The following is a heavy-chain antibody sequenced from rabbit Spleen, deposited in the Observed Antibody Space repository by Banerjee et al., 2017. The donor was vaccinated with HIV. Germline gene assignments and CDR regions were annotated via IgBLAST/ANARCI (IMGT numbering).Heavy chain of an antibody. J-gene: IGHJ6*01. Sequence: QSLEESGGDLVKPGASLTLTCTASGITFSSYWICWVRQAPGKGLEWIGCIYAGSSGSTYYANWAKGRFTISRPSSTTVTLQMTSLTAADTATYFCARDAGTSFSTYGMDLWGPGTLVTVS. D-gene: IGHD8-1*01. CDR2: IYAGSSGST. V-gene: IGHV1S40*01. CDR3: ARDAGTSFSTYGMDL. CDR1: GITFSSYW.